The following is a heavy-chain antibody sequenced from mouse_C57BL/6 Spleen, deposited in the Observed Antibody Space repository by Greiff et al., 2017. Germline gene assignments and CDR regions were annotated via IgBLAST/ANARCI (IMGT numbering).Heavy chain of an antibody. CDR1: GYTFTSYC. CDR2: ISPSDSET. D-gene: IGHD2-1*01. V-gene: IGHV1-61*01. J-gene: IGHJ2*01. CDR3: ERGGYGNYVDD. Sequence: QVQLQQPGAELVRPGSSVKLSCKASGYTFTSYCLDWVKQSPGQGLEWIGNISPSDSETHSNQKFKDKATLPVDNSSSTAYMQHSSLTSEDSAVYYCERGGYGNYVDDWGQGTTLTVAS.